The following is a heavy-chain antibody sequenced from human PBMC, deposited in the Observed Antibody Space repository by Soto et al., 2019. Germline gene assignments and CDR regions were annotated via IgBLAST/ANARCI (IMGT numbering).Heavy chain of an antibody. Sequence: SETLSLTCTVSGGSIYSDHWWSWVRQSPGKGLEWIGEIFRSGYTNYSPSLTGRVTMSIDKSKNQFSLTLTSATAADTAIYFCARDYAGNSGHYDFWGRGTQVPVSS. D-gene: IGHD3-22*01. CDR1: GGSIYSDHW. CDR2: IFRSGYT. CDR3: ARDYAGNSGHYDF. J-gene: IGHJ4*02. V-gene: IGHV4-4*02.